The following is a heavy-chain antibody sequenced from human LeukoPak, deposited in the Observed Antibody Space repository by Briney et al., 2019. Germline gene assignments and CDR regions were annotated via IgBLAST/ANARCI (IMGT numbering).Heavy chain of an antibody. CDR2: IYYSGST. D-gene: IGHD2/OR15-2a*01. Sequence: SETLFLTCTVSGGSISSHYWSWIRQPPGKGLEWIGYIYYSGSTNYNPSLKSRVTISVDTSKNQFSLKLSSVTAADTAVYYCARYYRDFDYWGQGTLVTVSS. V-gene: IGHV4-59*11. J-gene: IGHJ4*02. CDR3: ARYYRDFDY. CDR1: GGSISSHY.